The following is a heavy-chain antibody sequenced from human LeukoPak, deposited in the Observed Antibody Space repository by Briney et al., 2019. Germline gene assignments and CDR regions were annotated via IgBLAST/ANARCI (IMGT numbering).Heavy chain of an antibody. D-gene: IGHD3-10*01. CDR2: VDLEGGET. CDR3: AISMVRGVIHPN. CDR1: GYTFTDYY. J-gene: IGHJ4*02. V-gene: IGHV1-69-2*01. Sequence: GASVKLSCKVSGYTFTDYYIHWVQQAPGQGLGWMGLVDLEGGETIYAEKFQGRVTITADTSTDTAYMELSSLRSEDTAVYYCAISMVRGVIHPNWGQGTLVTVSS.